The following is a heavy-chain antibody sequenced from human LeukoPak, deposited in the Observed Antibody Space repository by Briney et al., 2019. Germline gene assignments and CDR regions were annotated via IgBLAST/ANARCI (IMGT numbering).Heavy chain of an antibody. J-gene: IGHJ5*02. CDR2: IYYSGST. V-gene: IGHV4-39*07. D-gene: IGHD6-19*01. CDR3: ARLRGATVAHNWFDP. Sequence: PSETLSLTCIVSGGSISSSSDYWGWIRQPPEKGLEWIGNIYYSGSTYFNPSLKSRVTISVDTSKNQFSLRLSSVTAADTAVYYCARLRGATVAHNWFDPWGQGTLVTVSS. CDR1: GGSISSSSDY.